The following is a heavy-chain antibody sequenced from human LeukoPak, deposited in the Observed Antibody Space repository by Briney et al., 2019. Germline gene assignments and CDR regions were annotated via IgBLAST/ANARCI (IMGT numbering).Heavy chain of an antibody. D-gene: IGHD6-6*01. CDR2: ISSSSSTI. CDR3: ARNLQARRHYYYYMDV. CDR1: GFTFSSYS. J-gene: IGHJ6*03. V-gene: IGHV3-48*01. Sequence: PGGSLRLSCAASGFTFSSYSMNWVRQAPGKGLEWVSYISSSSSTIYYADSVKGRFTISRDNAKNSLYLQMNSLRAEDTAVYYCARNLQARRHYYYYMDVWGQGTTVTVSS.